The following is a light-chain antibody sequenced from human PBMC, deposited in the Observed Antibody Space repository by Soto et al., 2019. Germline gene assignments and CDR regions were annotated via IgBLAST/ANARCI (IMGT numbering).Light chain of an antibody. CDR2: GAS. J-gene: IGKJ4*02. CDR3: QQFAASHRT. CDR1: QSIATSQ. Sequence: EIVLTQSPGTLSLSPGERATLFCRASQSIATSQLALYQQKPGQSPRLLIGASTRATGIPDRFSDSGSGTDFTLNISRLEPEDVAVDYCQQFAASHRTFGRGTTVEIK. V-gene: IGKV3-20*01.